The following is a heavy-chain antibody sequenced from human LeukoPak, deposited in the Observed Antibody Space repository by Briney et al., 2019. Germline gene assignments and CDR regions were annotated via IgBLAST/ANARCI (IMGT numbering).Heavy chain of an antibody. CDR2: INPSGGST. J-gene: IGHJ6*03. CDR3: TRVPIHYYYYMDV. V-gene: IGHV1-46*03. Sequence: ASVKVSCKASGYTFTSYYIHWVRQAPGQGLEWMGIINPSGGSTNYAQKFQGRVTVTRDTSTSTVYMELSSLRSEDTAVYYCTRVPIHYYYYMDVWGKGTTVTVPS. CDR1: GYTFTSYY.